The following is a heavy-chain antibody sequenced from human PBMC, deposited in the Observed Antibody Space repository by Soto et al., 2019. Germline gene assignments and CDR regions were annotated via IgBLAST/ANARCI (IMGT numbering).Heavy chain of an antibody. CDR1: GGYISSYC. CDR3: ARGPLSDYDGSGSFDQKIDY. J-gene: IGHJ4*02. CDR2: IFYGGST. D-gene: IGHD3-10*01. Sequence: LEILSVTRTVFGGYISSYCCSCIRQPTGKGLEWIGYIFYGGSTNYSPSLQSRVSMSVDTSKNQFSLKLRSVTAADTAVYYCARGPLSDYDGSGSFDQKIDYWGQGTLVTVSS. V-gene: IGHV4-59*01.